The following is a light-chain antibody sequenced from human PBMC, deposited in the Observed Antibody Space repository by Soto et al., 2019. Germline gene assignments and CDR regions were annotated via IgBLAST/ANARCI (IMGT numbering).Light chain of an antibody. CDR1: QNIASS. CDR3: QQSYSTPRT. CDR2: AAS. Sequence: IQMTHSPSSLSASVLDIVTITFRASQNIASSVNWYQQKPGKAPKLLIYAASSLQSGVPSRFSGSGSGTDFTLTISSLQPEDFATYYCQQSYSTPRTFGQGTKVDIK. V-gene: IGKV1-39*01. J-gene: IGKJ1*01.